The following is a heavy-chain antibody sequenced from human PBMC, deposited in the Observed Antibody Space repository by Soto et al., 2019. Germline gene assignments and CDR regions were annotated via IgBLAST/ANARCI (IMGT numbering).Heavy chain of an antibody. CDR1: GFTFSSYG. V-gene: IGHV3-33*01. J-gene: IGHJ6*02. D-gene: IGHD2-2*01. CDR2: RWYDGSNK. Sequence: QVQLVESGGGVVQPGRSLRLSCAASGFTFSSYGMHWVRQAPGKGLEWVAVRWYDGSNKYYADSVKGRFTISRDNSKNTLYLQMHSLRAEDTAVYYCARASRVVPAAHRDYYYCGMDVWGQGTTVTVSS. CDR3: ARASRVVPAAHRDYYYCGMDV.